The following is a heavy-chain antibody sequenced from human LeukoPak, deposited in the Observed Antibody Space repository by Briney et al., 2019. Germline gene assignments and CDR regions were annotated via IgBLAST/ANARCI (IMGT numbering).Heavy chain of an antibody. CDR1: GFTFSSYG. D-gene: IGHD3-10*01. J-gene: IGHJ4*02. CDR3: AKARPTYYLTHFDY. Sequence: GGPLRLSCAASGFTFSSYGMHWVRQAPGKGLEWVAFIRYDGSNKYYADSVKGRFTISRDDSKNTLYLQMNSLRAEDTAVYYCAKARPTYYLTHFDYWGQGTLVTVSS. CDR2: IRYDGSNK. V-gene: IGHV3-30*02.